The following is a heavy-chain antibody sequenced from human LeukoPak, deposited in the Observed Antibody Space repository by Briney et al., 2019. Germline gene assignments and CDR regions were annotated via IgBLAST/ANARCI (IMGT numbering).Heavy chain of an antibody. CDR3: ARGSGYFDH. D-gene: IGHD3-3*01. CDR1: GFTFSSYG. CDR2: ISYDGSNK. Sequence: GGSLRLSCAASGFTFSSYGMHWVRQAPGKGLEWVAVISYDGSNKYYADSVKGRFTISRDNSRNTLFLQMSSLRPEDTAVYYCARGSGYFDHWGQGTLVTVSS. J-gene: IGHJ4*02. V-gene: IGHV3-30*03.